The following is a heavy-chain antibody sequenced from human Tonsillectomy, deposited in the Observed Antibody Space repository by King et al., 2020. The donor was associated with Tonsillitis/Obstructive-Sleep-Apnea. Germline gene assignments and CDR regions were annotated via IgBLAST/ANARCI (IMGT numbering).Heavy chain of an antibody. Sequence: EGQLVQSGGGLVKPGESLRLSCAASGFTFSSYNMNWVRQAPGKGLEWVSSISSSSSYIFYADSVKGRFTISRDNAKNSLYLQMNSLRAEDTAVYYCARDVGPTSSSSQGHWGQGTLVTVSS. CDR1: GFTFSSYN. J-gene: IGHJ4*02. CDR2: ISSSSSYI. CDR3: ARDVGPTSSSSQGH. D-gene: IGHD6-13*01. V-gene: IGHV3-21*01.